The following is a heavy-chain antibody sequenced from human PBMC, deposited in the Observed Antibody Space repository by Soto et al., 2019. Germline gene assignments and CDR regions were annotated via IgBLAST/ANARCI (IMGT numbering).Heavy chain of an antibody. D-gene: IGHD2-2*01. CDR2: ISGYKENT. Sequence: QAQLMQSGGEVKKPGASVKVSCKSSGYTFFNYGISWVRQAPGQGLEWMGWISGYKENTNYAKKCQGRGSRTPDTATNTGYMELRSLRSDDTAVYYCARTVIVVVPAANSYYGMAFWGQGTTVIVSS. V-gene: IGHV1-18*04. CDR1: GYTFFNYG. CDR3: ARTVIVVVPAANSYYGMAF. J-gene: IGHJ6*02.